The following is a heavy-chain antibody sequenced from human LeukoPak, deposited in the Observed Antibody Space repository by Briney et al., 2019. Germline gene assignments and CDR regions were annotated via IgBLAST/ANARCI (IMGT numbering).Heavy chain of an antibody. Sequence: SGGSLRLSRAASGFTLRSYTMNWVRQAPGKGLEWVSCISGRSNTYYADSVKGRFTISRDDAQNTLFLQVNSLRAEDTAVYYCARAPEGGGGGNYYYGVDVWGQGATVTVSS. CDR1: GFTLRSYT. J-gene: IGHJ6*02. CDR3: ARAPEGGGGGNYYYGVDV. V-gene: IGHV3-21*01. CDR2: ISGRSNT.